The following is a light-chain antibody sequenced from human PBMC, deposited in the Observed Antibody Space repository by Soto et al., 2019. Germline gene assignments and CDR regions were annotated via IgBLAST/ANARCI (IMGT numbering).Light chain of an antibody. V-gene: IGKV3-20*01. CDR3: QQYGSSPPWT. CDR1: QRVNYDY. Sequence: EIVLTQSPVTLSLSPGERATLSCRASQRVNYDYLAWYQKKPGQAPRLLVYGASRRATGIPDRFSGSESGTDFTLTISRLEPEDFAVYYCQQYGSSPPWTFGQGTKVEIK. J-gene: IGKJ1*01. CDR2: GAS.